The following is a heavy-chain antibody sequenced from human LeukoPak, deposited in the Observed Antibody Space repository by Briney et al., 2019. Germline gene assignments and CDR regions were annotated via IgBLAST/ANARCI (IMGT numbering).Heavy chain of an antibody. J-gene: IGHJ4*02. CDR1: GYTLTELS. CDR3: ATDKGYFDY. V-gene: IGHV1-24*01. Sequence: ASVTVSCMVSGYTLTELSLLWVRQAPGKGLEWMGGFDPEDGETIYAQKFQGRVTMTEDTSTDTAYMELSSLRSEDTAVYYCATDKGYFDYWGQGTLVTVSS. CDR2: FDPEDGET.